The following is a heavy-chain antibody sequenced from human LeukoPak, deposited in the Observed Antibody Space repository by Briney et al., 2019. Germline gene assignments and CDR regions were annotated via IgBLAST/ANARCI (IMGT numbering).Heavy chain of an antibody. J-gene: IGHJ6*02. CDR3: ARDQVVDTAMVWYYYGMDV. Sequence: PSETLSLTCTVSGGSISSGGYYWSWIRQHPGKGLEWIGYIYYSGSTYYNPSLKSRVTISVDTSKNLFSLKLSSVTAADTAVYYCARDQVVDTAMVWYYYGMDVWGQGTTVTVSS. CDR2: IYYSGST. D-gene: IGHD5-18*01. V-gene: IGHV4-31*03. CDR1: GGSISSGGYY.